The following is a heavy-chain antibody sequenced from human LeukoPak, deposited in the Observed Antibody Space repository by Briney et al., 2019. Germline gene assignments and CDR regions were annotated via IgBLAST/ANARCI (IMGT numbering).Heavy chain of an antibody. V-gene: IGHV4-34*01. CDR3: ARKREGYNCFDS. Sequence: PSETLSLTCAVSGGAFSGYYWTWSRQSPGKGLEWIGEITHGGSTNFNASLKSRVTLSVDTSRKQFSLKLDSVTAADTSVYYCARKREGYNCFDSWGQGTLVTVSS. CDR1: GGAFSGYY. J-gene: IGHJ4*02. CDR2: ITHGGST. D-gene: IGHD5-24*01.